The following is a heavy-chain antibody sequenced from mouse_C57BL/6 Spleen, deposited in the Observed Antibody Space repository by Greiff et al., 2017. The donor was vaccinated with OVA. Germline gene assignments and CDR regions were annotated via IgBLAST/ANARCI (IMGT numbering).Heavy chain of an antibody. CDR3: ARQKGGLLRGMDY. CDR1: GFTFSSYG. J-gene: IGHJ4*01. CDR2: ISSGGSYT. Sequence: EVQLVESGGDLVKPGGSLKLSCAASGFTFSSYGMSWVRQTPDKRLEWVATISSGGSYTYYPDSVKGRFTISRDNAKNTLYLQMSSLKSEDTAMYYCARQKGGLLRGMDYWGQGTSVTVSS. D-gene: IGHD1-1*01. V-gene: IGHV5-6*01.